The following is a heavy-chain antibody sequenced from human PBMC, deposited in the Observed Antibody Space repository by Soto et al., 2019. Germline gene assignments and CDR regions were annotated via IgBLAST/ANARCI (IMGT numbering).Heavy chain of an antibody. CDR1: GGCVSSSSYY. CDR2: IYYSGST. J-gene: IGHJ4*02. Sequence: PSETLSLTSAVSGGCVSSSSYYLGWIRQPPGKGLEWIGSIYYSGSTYNNPSLRSRVSMSIDASKDQFSLKLKSVTAADTALYFCARQRTSVVTQAYFDVWGPGSLVTVSS. CDR3: ARQRTSVVTQAYFDV. V-gene: IGHV4-39*01. D-gene: IGHD2-21*02.